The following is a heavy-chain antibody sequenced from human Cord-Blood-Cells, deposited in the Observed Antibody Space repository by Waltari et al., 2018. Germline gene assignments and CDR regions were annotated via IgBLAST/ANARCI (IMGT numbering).Heavy chain of an antibody. CDR2: INAGNGNT. CDR3: ARDRVRAIAAAGNNDY. J-gene: IGHJ4*02. D-gene: IGHD6-13*01. V-gene: IGHV1-3*01. CDR1: GYTFTSYA. Sequence: QVQLVQSGAEVKKPGASVTVSCKASGYTFTSYAMHWVRQAPGQRLEWMGWINAGNGNTKYSQKFQGRVTITRDTSASTAYMELSSLRSEDTAVYYCARDRVRAIAAAGNNDYWGQGTLVTVSS.